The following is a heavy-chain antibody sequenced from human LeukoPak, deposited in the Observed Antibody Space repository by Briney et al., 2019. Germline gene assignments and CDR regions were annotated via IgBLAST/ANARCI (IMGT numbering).Heavy chain of an antibody. CDR2: INPNSGGT. J-gene: IGHJ5*02. CDR3: ASSIRSCCSSSVENWFDP. CDR1: GYTFTGYY. D-gene: IGHD6-6*01. Sequence: ASVKVSCKASGYTFTGYYMHWVRQAPGQGLEWMGRINPNSGGTNYAQKFQGRVTMTRDTSISTAYMELSRLRSDDTAVYYCASSIRSCCSSSVENWFDPWGQGTLVTVSS. V-gene: IGHV1-2*06.